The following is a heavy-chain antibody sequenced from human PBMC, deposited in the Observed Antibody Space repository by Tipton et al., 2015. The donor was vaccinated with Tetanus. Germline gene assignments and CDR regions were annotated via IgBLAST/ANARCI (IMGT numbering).Heavy chain of an antibody. CDR3: AKDGCFSVGCLGSDY. J-gene: IGHJ4*02. Sequence: SLRLSCSASGFTFSTYAMNWVRQAPGKGLEWVSTISGSDGSTYYADSVRGRFTISRDNSKNTLYLQMNSLRAEDTAVYYCAKDGCFSVGCLGSDYWGQGNLVTVSS. V-gene: IGHV3-23*01. D-gene: IGHD5/OR15-5a*01. CDR1: GFTFSTYA. CDR2: ISGSDGST.